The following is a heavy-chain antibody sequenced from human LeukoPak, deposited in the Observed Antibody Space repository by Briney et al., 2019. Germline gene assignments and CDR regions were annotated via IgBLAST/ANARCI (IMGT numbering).Heavy chain of an antibody. J-gene: IGHJ6*02. CDR2: IKQDGSEK. CDR1: GFTFSSYC. Sequence: GGSLRLSCAASGFTFSSYCMSWVRQAPGKGLEWVANIKQDGSEKYYVDSVKGRFTISRDNAKNSLYLQMNSLRAEDTAVYYCARDGSYYGMDVWGQGTTVTVSS. D-gene: IGHD1-26*01. CDR3: ARDGSYYGMDV. V-gene: IGHV3-7*01.